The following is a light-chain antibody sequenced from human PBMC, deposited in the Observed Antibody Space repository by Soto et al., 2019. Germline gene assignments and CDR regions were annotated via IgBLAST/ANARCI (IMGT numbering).Light chain of an antibody. CDR2: GAS. CDR3: QQYNNWPPYT. CDR1: QSVSSN. V-gene: IGKV3-15*01. Sequence: EIVMTQSPATLSVSPGERATLSCRASQSVSSNLAWYQQKPGQAPRLLIYGASTRATGIPARFSGSGSGTEFTLNINSLQSEDFAVYYCQQYNNWPPYTFGQGTKLEIK. J-gene: IGKJ2*01.